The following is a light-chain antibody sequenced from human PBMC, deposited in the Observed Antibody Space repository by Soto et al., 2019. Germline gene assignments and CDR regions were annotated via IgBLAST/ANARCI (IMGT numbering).Light chain of an antibody. CDR2: DAS. J-gene: IGKJ5*01. CDR1: QSINRW. Sequence: IQRTQSPATLSASIGDTVTITCRASQSINRWLAWYQQKPGEAPKLLIYDASSLQSGVPPRFSGGGSGTDFTLTISSLQPEDFATYYCQQLNSYPITFGQGTRLEI. CDR3: QQLNSYPIT. V-gene: IGKV1-5*01.